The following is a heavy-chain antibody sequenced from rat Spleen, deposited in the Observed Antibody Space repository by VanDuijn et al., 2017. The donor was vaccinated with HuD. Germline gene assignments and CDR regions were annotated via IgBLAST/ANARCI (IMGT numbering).Heavy chain of an antibody. D-gene: IGHD1-4*01. V-gene: IGHV5-20*01. Sequence: EVQLVESGGGLVQPGRSMKLSCAASGFIFSNYGMAWVRQAPKKGLEWVAYITYDGGSTYYRDSVKGRFSLSRDNAKSTLYLQMDSLRSEDTATYYCTTGTTRVPFDYWGQGLMVTVSS. CDR2: ITYDGGST. J-gene: IGHJ2*01. CDR1: GFIFSNYG. CDR3: TTGTTRVPFDY.